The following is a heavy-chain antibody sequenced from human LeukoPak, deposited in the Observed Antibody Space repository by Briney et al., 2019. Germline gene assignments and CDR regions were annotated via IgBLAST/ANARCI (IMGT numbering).Heavy chain of an antibody. CDR2: IYYSGST. V-gene: IGHV4-61*01. CDR3: ARVRASGSFH. CDR1: GGSFNTNLYY. Sequence: SETLSLTCTVFGGSFNTNLYYWSWIRQPPGKGLEWIGSIYYSGSTNYNPSLTSRVTISVDMSKNQFSLKLSSVTAADTAVYYCARVRASGSFHWGQGTLVTVSS. J-gene: IGHJ4*02. D-gene: IGHD1-26*01.